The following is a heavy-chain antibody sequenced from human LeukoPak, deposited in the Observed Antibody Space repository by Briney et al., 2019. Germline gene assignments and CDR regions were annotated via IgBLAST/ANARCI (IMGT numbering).Heavy chain of an antibody. Sequence: GGSLRLSCAVSGFTFSSYAMSWVRQAPGKGLEWVSAISGSGGSTYYADSVKGRFTISRDNSKNTLYLQMNSLRAEDTAVYYCAEDIQTTVDNWFDPWGQGTLVTVSS. CDR1: GFTFSSYA. CDR3: AEDIQTTVDNWFDP. D-gene: IGHD4-23*01. CDR2: ISGSGGST. J-gene: IGHJ5*02. V-gene: IGHV3-23*01.